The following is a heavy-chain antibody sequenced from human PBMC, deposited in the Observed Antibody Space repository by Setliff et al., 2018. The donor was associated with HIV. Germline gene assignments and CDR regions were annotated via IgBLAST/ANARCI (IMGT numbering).Heavy chain of an antibody. CDR3: ASSAGAVPTTAPYGDYYYYFYMDV. CDR1: GGTFSSYA. D-gene: IGHD1-1*01. CDR2: IIPLFGTE. Sequence: GASVKVSCKASGGTFSSYAISWVRQAPGQGLEWMVGIIPLFGTEDYAQKFQGRVTITTDEATNTVYMELDSLTSEDTAIYYCASSAGAVPTTAPYGDYYYYFYMDVWGKGTTVTVSS. J-gene: IGHJ6*03. V-gene: IGHV1-69*05.